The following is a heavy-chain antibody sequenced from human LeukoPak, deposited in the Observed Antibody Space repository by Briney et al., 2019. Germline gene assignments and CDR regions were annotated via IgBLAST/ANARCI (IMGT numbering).Heavy chain of an antibody. D-gene: IGHD3-22*01. CDR3: ATYYDSGVHAFHI. CDR2: INPNSGDT. Sequence: ASVKVSCKASGYTFTGYYMHWVRQAPRQGLEWMGWINPNSGDTKYAQKFQGRVTITRDTSISTAYMDLNRLTAADTAVYYCATYYDSGVHAFHIWGQGTMVTVSS. J-gene: IGHJ3*02. CDR1: GYTFTGYY. V-gene: IGHV1-2*02.